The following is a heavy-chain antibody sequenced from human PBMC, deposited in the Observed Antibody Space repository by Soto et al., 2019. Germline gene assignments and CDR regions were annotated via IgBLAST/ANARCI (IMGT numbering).Heavy chain of an antibody. CDR3: SRHEEGRRMVFYGMDV. Sequence: SLRLSCSASGFTFSRSDLHWVRHAPDKGLEWVGRVRSKIHNYATSFADSVRGRFTISRNDSDNTVSLEMSGLKSEDTALYYCSRHEEGRRMVFYGMDVWGQGTTVTVSS. CDR2: VRSKIHNYAT. D-gene: IGHD2-8*01. CDR1: GFTFSRSD. J-gene: IGHJ6*02. V-gene: IGHV3-73*01.